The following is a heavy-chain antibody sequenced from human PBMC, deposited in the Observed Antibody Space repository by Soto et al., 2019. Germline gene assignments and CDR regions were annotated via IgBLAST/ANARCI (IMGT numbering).Heavy chain of an antibody. CDR1: GGSISSNY. J-gene: IGHJ4*02. CDR3: ASLRGNYFAY. V-gene: IGHV4-59*01. D-gene: IGHD3-16*01. CDR2: IYHSGTT. Sequence: QVQLQESGPGQVKPSETLSLTCTVSGGSISSNYWSLIRQPPGKGLEWIGNIYHSGTTNYSPSLKSRVIMAVDTSKNQFSLKLTSVTAADTAVYYCASLRGNYFAYLGQGTLVTVAA.